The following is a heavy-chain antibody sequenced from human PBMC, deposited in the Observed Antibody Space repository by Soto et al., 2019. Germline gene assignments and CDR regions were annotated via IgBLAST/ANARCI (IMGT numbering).Heavy chain of an antibody. CDR3: AREVPLRHFDWLYGAFDI. J-gene: IGHJ3*02. CDR2: IIPILGIA. D-gene: IGHD3-9*01. Sequence: SVKVSCKASGGTFSSYTISWVRQAPGQGLEWMGRIIPILGIANYAQKFQGRVTITADKSTSTAYMELSSLRSEDTAVYYCAREVPLRHFDWLYGAFDIWGQGTMVTVSS. V-gene: IGHV1-69*04. CDR1: GGTFSSYT.